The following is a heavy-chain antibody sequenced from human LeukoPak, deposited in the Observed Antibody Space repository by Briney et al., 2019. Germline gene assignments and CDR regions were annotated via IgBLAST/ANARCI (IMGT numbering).Heavy chain of an antibody. CDR3: ASRFGYCSSTSCSSYYYYMDV. J-gene: IGHJ6*03. D-gene: IGHD2-2*01. CDR1: GGSFSGYY. V-gene: IGHV4-34*01. Sequence: SETLSLTCAVYGGSFSGYYWSWIRQPPGKGLEWIGEINHSGGTNYNPSLKSRVTISVDTSKNQFSLKLSSVTAADTAVYYCASRFGYCSSTSCSSYYYYMDVWGKGTTVTVSS. CDR2: INHSGGT.